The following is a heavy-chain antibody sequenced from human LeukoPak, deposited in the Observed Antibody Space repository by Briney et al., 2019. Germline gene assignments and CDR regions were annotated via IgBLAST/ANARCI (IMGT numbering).Heavy chain of an antibody. Sequence: PSETLSLTCTVSGGSISSSSYYWGWIRQPPGKGLEWIGSIYYSGSTYYNPSLKSRVTISVDTSKNQFSLKLSSVTAADTAVYYCERDAVSSSSAWFDPWGQGTLVTVSS. CDR3: ERDAVSSSSAWFDP. CDR2: IYYSGST. CDR1: GGSISSSSYY. D-gene: IGHD6-6*01. V-gene: IGHV4-39*07. J-gene: IGHJ5*02.